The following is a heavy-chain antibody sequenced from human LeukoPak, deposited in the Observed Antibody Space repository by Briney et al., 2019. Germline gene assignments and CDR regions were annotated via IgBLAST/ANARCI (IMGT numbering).Heavy chain of an antibody. CDR1: GYTFTSYG. Sequence: ASVKVSCKASGYTFTSYGISWVRQAPGQGLEWMGWISAYNGNTNYAQKLQGRVTMTTDTSTNTAYRELRSRRSDDRAVYYCARSDTSFGVVIKPAWGWFDPWGQGSLVTVSS. CDR3: ARSDTSFGVVIKPAWGWFDP. CDR2: ISAYNGNT. D-gene: IGHD3-3*01. V-gene: IGHV1-18*01. J-gene: IGHJ5*02.